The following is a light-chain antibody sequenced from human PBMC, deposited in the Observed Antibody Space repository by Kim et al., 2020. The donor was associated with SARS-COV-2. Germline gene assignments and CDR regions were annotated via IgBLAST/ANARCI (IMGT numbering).Light chain of an antibody. Sequence: SPGERATLSCRASQSVSRNLAWYQQKLGQAPRRLIYGASIRATGVPARFSGGGSGTEFTLTISSLQSEDFAVYYWQQYNNWPPLTFGGGTKVDIK. J-gene: IGKJ4*01. CDR2: GAS. V-gene: IGKV3-15*01. CDR3: QQYNNWPPLT. CDR1: QSVSRN.